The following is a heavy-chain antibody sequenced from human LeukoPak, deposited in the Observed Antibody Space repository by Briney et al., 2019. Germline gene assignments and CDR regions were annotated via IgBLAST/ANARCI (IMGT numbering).Heavy chain of an antibody. CDR1: GGSISSYY. CDR2: IYTSGST. J-gene: IGHJ5*02. D-gene: IGHD6-13*01. CDR3: ARDRAARRLAAAGTWFDP. V-gene: IGHV4-4*07. Sequence: SETLSLTCTVSGGSISSYYWSWIRQPAGQGLEWIGRIYTSGSTNYNPSLKSRVTMSVDTSKNQFSLKLSSVTAADTAVYYCARDRAARRLAAAGTWFDPWGQGTLVTVSS.